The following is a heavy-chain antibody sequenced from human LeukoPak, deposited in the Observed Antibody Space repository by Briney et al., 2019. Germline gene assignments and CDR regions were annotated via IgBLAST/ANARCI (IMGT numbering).Heavy chain of an antibody. CDR2: MTSGGDT. Sequence: GGSLRLSCAASGFTFSNYGVTWVRQAPGKGLEWVSLMTSGGDTYYADSVKGRFTISRDNSKNTLYLQINSLRAEDTAVYWGWSLGVDFWGQGTLATVSS. CDR3: WSLGVDF. CDR1: GFTFSNYG. V-gene: IGHV3-23*01. J-gene: IGHJ4*02. D-gene: IGHD3-16*01.